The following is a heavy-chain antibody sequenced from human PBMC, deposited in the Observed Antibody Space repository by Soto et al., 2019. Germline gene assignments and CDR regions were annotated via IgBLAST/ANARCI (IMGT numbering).Heavy chain of an antibody. Sequence: PVGSLRLSCAASGFTFSSYAMSWVRQAPGKGLEWVSAISGSGGSTYYADSVKGRFTISRDNSKNTLYLQMNSLRAEDTAVYYCAKEPGRNTYYGMDVWGQGTTVTVSS. CDR2: ISGSGGST. V-gene: IGHV3-23*01. CDR3: AKEPGRNTYYGMDV. J-gene: IGHJ6*02. CDR1: GFTFSSYA.